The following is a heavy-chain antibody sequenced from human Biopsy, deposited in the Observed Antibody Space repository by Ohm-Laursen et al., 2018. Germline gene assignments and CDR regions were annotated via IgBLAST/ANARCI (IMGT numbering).Heavy chain of an antibody. CDR2: VYYTGST. J-gene: IGHJ2*01. CDR3: TRDRGYYSDRTVPGYFDL. V-gene: IGHV4-59*01. CDR1: GDSISTYY. D-gene: IGHD3-22*01. Sequence: GTLSLTCTVSGDSISTYYWSWIRQPPGKGLEWIGYVYYTGSTDYNPSLQSRVTISVDTSKNHFSLRLRSVTPADTAIYYCTRDRGYYSDRTVPGYFDLWGRGTLVTVSS.